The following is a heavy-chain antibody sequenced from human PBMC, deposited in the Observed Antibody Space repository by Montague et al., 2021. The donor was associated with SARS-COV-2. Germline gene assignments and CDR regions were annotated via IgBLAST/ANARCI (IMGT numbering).Heavy chain of an antibody. CDR2: TYYRSKWYN. Sequence: GDSVARNSAAWNWIRKSPSRGLEWLGRTYYRSKWYNDYAVSVKSRITIDPDTSKNQISLQLNSVTPEDTAVYYCARTSASSDYWGQGTLVTVSS. CDR3: ARTSASSDY. J-gene: IGHJ4*02. D-gene: IGHD1-26*01. V-gene: IGHV6-1*01. CDR1: GDSVARNSAA.